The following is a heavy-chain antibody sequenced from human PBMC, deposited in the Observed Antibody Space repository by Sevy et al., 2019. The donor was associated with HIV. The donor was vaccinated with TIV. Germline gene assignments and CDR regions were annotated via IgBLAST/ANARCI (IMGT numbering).Heavy chain of an antibody. V-gene: IGHV1-58*01. CDR2: IVVGSGNT. J-gene: IGHJ4*02. CDR3: AAWYYYGSVCDYPSFHY. D-gene: IGHD3-22*01. CDR1: GFSFTNSA. Sequence: ASVKVSCEASGFSFTNSAVQWVRQARGQRLEWIGWIVVGSGNTDYAQKLQDRVTITRDMYTSTAYMALSSLRSEDTAVYYCAAWYYYGSVCDYPSFHYWGQGTLVTVSS.